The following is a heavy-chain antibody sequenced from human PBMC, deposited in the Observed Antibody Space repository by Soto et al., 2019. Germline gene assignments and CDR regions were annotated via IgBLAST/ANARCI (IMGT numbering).Heavy chain of an antibody. J-gene: IGHJ6*03. CDR1: GYIFTSYD. Sequence: ASVKVSCKASGYIFTSYDVNWVRQATGQGLEWMGWTNLNSGNTGYAQKFQGRVTMTRNTSISTAYMELSSLRSEDTAVYYCARGKEYDFWSGPPFSYYYMDVWGKGTTVTVSS. CDR3: ARGKEYDFWSGPPFSYYYMDV. CDR2: TNLNSGNT. V-gene: IGHV1-8*01. D-gene: IGHD3-3*01.